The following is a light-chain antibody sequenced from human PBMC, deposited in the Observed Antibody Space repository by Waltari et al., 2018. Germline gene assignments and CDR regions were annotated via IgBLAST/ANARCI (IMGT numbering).Light chain of an antibody. Sequence: QSALTQPASVSGSPGQSITISCTGASRDVGGYNYVPWYQQHPGKAPKLIIYDVNNRPSGLSNRFSGSKSGNRASLTISGLQAEDEADYYCCSFTSSSTWVFGGGTKLTVL. CDR2: DVN. CDR1: SRDVGGYNY. CDR3: CSFTSSSTWV. J-gene: IGLJ3*02. V-gene: IGLV2-14*03.